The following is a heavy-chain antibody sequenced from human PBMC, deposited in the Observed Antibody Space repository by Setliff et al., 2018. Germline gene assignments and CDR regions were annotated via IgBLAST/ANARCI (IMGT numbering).Heavy chain of an antibody. J-gene: IGHJ4*02. CDR1: GFNFANYA. Sequence: PGGSLRLSCTGSGFNFANYAVSWVRQAPGKGLEWIAFIRSNSLGGTTEYAASVKDRFTFSRDDFASVAYLQMDSLKTDDTAIYYCARVDDYIWGTFHSMDYWGQGTLVTVSS. CDR2: IRSNSLGGTT. D-gene: IGHD3-16*01. CDR3: ARVDDYIWGTFHSMDY. V-gene: IGHV3-49*04.